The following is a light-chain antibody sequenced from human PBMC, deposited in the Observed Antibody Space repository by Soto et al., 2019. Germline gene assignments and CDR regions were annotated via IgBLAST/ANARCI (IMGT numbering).Light chain of an antibody. Sequence: EVVMTQSPATLSVSPGERVTLSCRASESVHRNLAWYQHKPGQGPSRLIYDASTRATCVPDRFTGSGSGTEFTLTISSLQSGDFGVYHCQHYTNCPPTFGPGTKVEIK. V-gene: IGKV3-15*01. CDR2: DAS. CDR1: ESVHRN. J-gene: IGKJ3*01. CDR3: QHYTNCPPT.